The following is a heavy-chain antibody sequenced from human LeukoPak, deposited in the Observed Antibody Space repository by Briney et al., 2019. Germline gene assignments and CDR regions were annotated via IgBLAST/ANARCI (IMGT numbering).Heavy chain of an antibody. V-gene: IGHV4-39*07. CDR3: VSRYSTGLHFDF. CDR1: GISVNTTYF. CDR2: IYYSGTT. Sequence: PSETLSLTCSVSGISVNTTYFWGWIRQPPGKGLEWIGTIYYSGTTYYNPSLKSRVAISVDTSRNQFSLRLNSITAADTAVYYCVSRYSTGLHFDFWGQGTLVPVSS. D-gene: IGHD2-8*02. J-gene: IGHJ4*02.